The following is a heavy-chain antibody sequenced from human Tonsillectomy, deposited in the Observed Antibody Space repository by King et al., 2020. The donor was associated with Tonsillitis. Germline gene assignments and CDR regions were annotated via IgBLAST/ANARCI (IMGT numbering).Heavy chain of an antibody. J-gene: IGHJ3*02. CDR3: ATGRVGAFDI. CDR2: ISSSSSYI. D-gene: IGHD1-26*01. V-gene: IGHV3-21*01. CDR1: GFTFSSDS. Sequence: VQLVESGGGLVKPGGSLRLYCAASGFTFSSDSMNWVRQAPGKGLEWVSSISSSSSYIYYADSVKDRFTISRDNAKNSLYLQMNSLRAEGTAVYYCATGRVGAFDIWGQGTMVTVSS.